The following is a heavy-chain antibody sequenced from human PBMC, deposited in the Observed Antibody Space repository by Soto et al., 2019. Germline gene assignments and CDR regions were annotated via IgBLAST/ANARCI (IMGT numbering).Heavy chain of an antibody. D-gene: IGHD4-17*01. V-gene: IGHV4-39*01. Sequence: SETLSLTCTVSGGSISSSSYYWGWIRQPPGKGLEWIGSIYYSGSTYYNPSLKSRVTISVDTSKNQFSLKLSSVTAADTAVYYCASVGYGDYEPFNLWGRGTLVTVSS. CDR3: ASVGYGDYEPFNL. CDR1: GGSISSSSYY. J-gene: IGHJ2*01. CDR2: IYYSGST.